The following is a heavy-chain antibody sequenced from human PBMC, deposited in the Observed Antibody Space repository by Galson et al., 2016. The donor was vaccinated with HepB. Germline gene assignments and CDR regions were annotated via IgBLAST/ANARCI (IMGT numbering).Heavy chain of an antibody. Sequence: QSGAEVKKPGESLRISCQGSGYTFTRYWISWVRQRPGEGLEWMGTIDPSDSHTKYSPSLQGNVTLSVDKSISIAYLQWSSLKASDTAVYYCARRDTYYSGSANPGLDYWGQGTLVIVSS. V-gene: IGHV5-10-1*01. D-gene: IGHD3-10*01. CDR2: IDPSDSHT. CDR1: GYTFTRYW. J-gene: IGHJ4*02. CDR3: ARRDTYYSGSANPGLDY.